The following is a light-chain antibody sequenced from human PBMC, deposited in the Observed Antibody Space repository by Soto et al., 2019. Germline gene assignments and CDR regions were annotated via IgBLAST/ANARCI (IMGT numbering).Light chain of an antibody. CDR2: GAS. V-gene: IGKV3-20*01. CDR1: QPISTSF. J-gene: IGKJ1*01. CDR3: QRYSRSWT. Sequence: EIMLTQSPGTLSLSPGGRATLSCRASQPISTSFIAWYQQKPGQAPRLPIYGASRRATASPDRFSGIRSGTEFTLTINRLETEDFAVYYCQRYSRSWTFGQGNKVEIK.